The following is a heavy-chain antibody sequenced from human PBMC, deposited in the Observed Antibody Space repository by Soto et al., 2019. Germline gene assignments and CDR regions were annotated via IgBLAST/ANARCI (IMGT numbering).Heavy chain of an antibody. CDR3: AKEAGDYYDSSGFGSFDS. Sequence: VQLVESGGGLVQPGRSLRLSCAASGFTFDDYAMHWVRQAPGKGLEGVAGISWNSGSIGYADSVKGRFTISRDNAQDSLYLQMNSLRAEDAALYYCAKEAGDYYDSSGFGSFDSWGQGTLVTVSS. D-gene: IGHD3-22*01. CDR2: ISWNSGSI. CDR1: GFTFDDYA. V-gene: IGHV3-9*01. J-gene: IGHJ3*02.